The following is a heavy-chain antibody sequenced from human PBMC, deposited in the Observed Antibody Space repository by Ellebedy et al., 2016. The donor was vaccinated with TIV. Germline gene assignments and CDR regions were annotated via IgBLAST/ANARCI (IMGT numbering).Heavy chain of an antibody. J-gene: IGHJ3*01. V-gene: IGHV3-23*01. CDR1: GFTFSAHS. CDR3: AKDLFRSTPTGGAFDF. D-gene: IGHD3-16*01. Sequence: GESLKISXAASGFTFSAHSMNWVRQAPGKGLEWVAAISGTGISTYYADSVKGRFTISRDNSKKTVYLQMNSLRAEDTATYYCAKDLFRSTPTGGAFDFWGQGTMVTVSS. CDR2: ISGTGIST.